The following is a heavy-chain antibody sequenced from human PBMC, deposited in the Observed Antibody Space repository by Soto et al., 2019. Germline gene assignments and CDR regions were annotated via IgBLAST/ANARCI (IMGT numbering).Heavy chain of an antibody. CDR3: VKSLGFCSSSSCSRDYYYYYGMEV. D-gene: IGHD2-2*01. CDR2: ISYDGGNK. CDR1: GFTFSSYG. Sequence: PGGSLRLSCAASGFTFSSYGMHWVRQAPGKGLEWVTLISYDGGNKYYADSVKGRFSISRDNSRNTLYLQMNSLRPEDAAVYYRVKSLGFCSSSSCSRDYYYYYGMEVWGQGTTVTVSS. J-gene: IGHJ6*02. V-gene: IGHV3-30*18.